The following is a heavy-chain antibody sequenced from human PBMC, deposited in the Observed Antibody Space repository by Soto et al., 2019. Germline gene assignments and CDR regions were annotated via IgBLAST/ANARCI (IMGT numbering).Heavy chain of an antibody. V-gene: IGHV1-18*01. Sequence: GASVKVSCKASGYTFTSYGISWVRQAPGQGLEWMGWVSAYNGNTNYAQKLQGRVTMTTDTSTSTAYMELRSLRSDDTAVYYCARHPSRRYYDSSGYYYPLVYGMDVWGQGTTVTVSS. CDR3: ARHPSRRYYDSSGYYYPLVYGMDV. D-gene: IGHD3-22*01. CDR2: VSAYNGNT. J-gene: IGHJ6*02. CDR1: GYTFTSYG.